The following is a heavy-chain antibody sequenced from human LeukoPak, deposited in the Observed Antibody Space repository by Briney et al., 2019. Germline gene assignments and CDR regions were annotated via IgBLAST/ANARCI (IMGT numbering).Heavy chain of an antibody. Sequence: GGSLRLSCAASGFTFSSYWVSWVRQAPGKGLEWVANIKQDGSEKYYVDSVKGRFTISRDNAKNSLYLQMNSLRAEDTAVYYCARGAYYGSGSYSFDYWGQGTLVTVSS. CDR3: ARGAYYGSGSYSFDY. V-gene: IGHV3-7*01. D-gene: IGHD3-10*01. J-gene: IGHJ4*02. CDR2: IKQDGSEK. CDR1: GFTFSSYW.